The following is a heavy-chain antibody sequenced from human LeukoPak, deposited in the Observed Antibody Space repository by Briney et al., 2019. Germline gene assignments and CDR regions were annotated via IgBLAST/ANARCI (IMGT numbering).Heavy chain of an antibody. D-gene: IGHD2-8*01. CDR3: ARSIVVMTNVAFDI. J-gene: IGHJ3*02. CDR1: GGSFSGYY. CDR2: INHSGST. V-gene: IGHV4-34*01. Sequence: SETLSLTCAVYGGSFSGYYWSWIRQPPGKGLEWIGEINHSGSTNYNPSLKSRVTISVDTSKNQFSLKLSSVTAADTAVYYCARSIVVMTNVAFDIWSQGTMVTVSS.